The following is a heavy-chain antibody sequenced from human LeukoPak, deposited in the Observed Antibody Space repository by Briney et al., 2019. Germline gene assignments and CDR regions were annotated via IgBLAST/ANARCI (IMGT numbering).Heavy chain of an antibody. V-gene: IGHV4-59*12. Sequence: SETLSLTCTVSGDSISSYYWSWIRQPPGKGLEWIGYIYYTGTTYYNPSLKSRVAISVDTSKNEFFLKLSSVTAADTAVYYCARERSGVFGVVLYYYYGMDVWGQGTTVTVSS. CDR3: ARERSGVFGVVLYYYYGMDV. CDR2: IYYTGTT. J-gene: IGHJ6*02. CDR1: GDSISSYY. D-gene: IGHD3-3*01.